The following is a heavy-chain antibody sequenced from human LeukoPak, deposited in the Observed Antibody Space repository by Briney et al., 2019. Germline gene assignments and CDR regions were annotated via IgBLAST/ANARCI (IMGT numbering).Heavy chain of an antibody. V-gene: IGHV3-64*01. CDR2: INTSGGGT. CDR3: VKTTFTWPDY. Sequence: GGSLRLSCTASGFSFSSYAMCWVRQAPGKGLEYVSAINTSGGGTYYANSMKGRFSISRDNSKNTLYLQMGSLRAEDMAVYYCVKTTFTWPDYWGQGTLVTVSS. CDR1: GFSFSSYA. J-gene: IGHJ4*02. D-gene: IGHD3-16*01.